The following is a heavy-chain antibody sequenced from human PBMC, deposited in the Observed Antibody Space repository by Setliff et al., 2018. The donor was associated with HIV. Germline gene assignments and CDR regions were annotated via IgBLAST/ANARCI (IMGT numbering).Heavy chain of an antibody. CDR1: GFTFSSYE. CDR3: AGEGSHSGSVY. D-gene: IGHD5-12*01. V-gene: IGHV3-48*03. Sequence: GGSLRLSCAASGFTFSSYEMNWVRQAPGKGLEWVSVIRSSGSTIYYADSVKGRFTISRDNAKTSLYLQMNSLRAEDTAVYYCAGEGSHSGSVYWGQGTLVTVSS. CDR2: IRSSGSTI. J-gene: IGHJ4*02.